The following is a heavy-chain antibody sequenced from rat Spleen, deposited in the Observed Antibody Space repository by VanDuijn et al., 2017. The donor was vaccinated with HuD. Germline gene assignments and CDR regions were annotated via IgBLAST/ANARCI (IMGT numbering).Heavy chain of an antibody. CDR2: INNAGST. J-gene: IGHJ3*01. V-gene: IGHV3-3*01. Sequence: EVQLQESGPGLVKPSQSLSLTCSVTGYSITSSYKWNWIRKFPGNKLEWMGYINNAGSTNYNPSLESRISITRDTSKNQFFLQVDSVTTEDTATYYCARSDGTHYYLPFADWGQGTLVTVSS. D-gene: IGHD1-1*01. CDR1: GYSITSSYK. CDR3: ARSDGTHYYLPFAD.